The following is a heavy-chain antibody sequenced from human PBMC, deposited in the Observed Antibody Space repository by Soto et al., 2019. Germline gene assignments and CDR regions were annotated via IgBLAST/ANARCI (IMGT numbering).Heavy chain of an antibody. CDR2: IYYSGST. V-gene: IGHV4-39*01. D-gene: IGHD6-13*01. Sequence: SETLSLTCTVSGGSVSSYYWGWIRQPPGKGLEWIGSIYYSGSTYYNPSLKSRVTISVDTSKNQFSLKLSSVTAADTAVYYCARSRTLGSSWCDYWGQGTLVTVSS. CDR1: GGSVSSYY. CDR3: ARSRTLGSSWCDY. J-gene: IGHJ4*02.